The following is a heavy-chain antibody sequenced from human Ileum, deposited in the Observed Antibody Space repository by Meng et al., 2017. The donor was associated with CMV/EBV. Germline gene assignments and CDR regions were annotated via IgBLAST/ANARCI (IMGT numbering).Heavy chain of an antibody. CDR1: GGSISSGDYY. J-gene: IGHJ6*02. D-gene: IGHD1-20*01. CDR3: ARDRGVTDYYYYGMDV. Sequence: LRLSCTVSGGSISSGDYYWSWIRQPPGKGLEWIGYIYYSGSTYYNPSLKSRVTISVDTSKNQFSLKLSSVTAADTAVYYCARDRGVTDYYYYGMDVWGQGTTVTVSS. CDR2: IYYSGST. V-gene: IGHV4-30-4*08.